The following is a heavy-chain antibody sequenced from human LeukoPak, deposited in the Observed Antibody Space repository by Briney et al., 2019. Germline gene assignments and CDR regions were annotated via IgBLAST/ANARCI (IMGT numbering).Heavy chain of an antibody. V-gene: IGHV3-33*01. D-gene: IGHD5-24*01. CDR3: ARDFSLQLFDY. J-gene: IGHJ4*02. Sequence: GGSLRLSCAASGFTFSSYGFHWVRQAPGKGLEWVAVIWSDGSYKYYADSVKGRFTISRDDSKNTLYLQMNSLRAEDTAVYYCARDFSLQLFDYWGQGTLVTVSS. CDR2: IWSDGSYK. CDR1: GFTFSSYG.